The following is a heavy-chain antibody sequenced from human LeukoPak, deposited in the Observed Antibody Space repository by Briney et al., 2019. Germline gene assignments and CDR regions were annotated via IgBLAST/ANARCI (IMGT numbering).Heavy chain of an antibody. CDR3: ARDTLGEGEDANYAVYYFDY. CDR1: GFTFSSYW. V-gene: IGHV3-7*01. CDR2: IKQDGNEK. Sequence: GGSLRLSCAASGFTFSSYWMSWVRQAPGKGLEWAANIKQDGNEKYYVDSVKGRFTISRDNAKNSLDLQMNSLRAEDTAVYYCARDTLGEGEDANYAVYYFDYWGQGTPATVSS. J-gene: IGHJ4*02. D-gene: IGHD4/OR15-4a*01.